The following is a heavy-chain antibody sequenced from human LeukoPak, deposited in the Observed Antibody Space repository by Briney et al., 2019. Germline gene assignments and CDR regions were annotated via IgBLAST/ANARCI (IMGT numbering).Heavy chain of an antibody. CDR3: ATGQLYYYYYGMDV. Sequence: ASVKVSCKVSGYTLTELSMHWVRQAPGKGLEWMGGFDPEDGETIYAQKFQGRVTMTEDTSTDTAYMELSSLRSEDTAVYYCATGQLYYYYYGMDVWGQGTTVTVSS. CDR2: FDPEDGET. V-gene: IGHV1-24*01. CDR1: GYTLTELS. J-gene: IGHJ6*02. D-gene: IGHD5-18*01.